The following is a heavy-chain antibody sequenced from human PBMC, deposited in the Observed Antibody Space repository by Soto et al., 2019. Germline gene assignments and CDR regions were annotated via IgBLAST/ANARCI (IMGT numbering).Heavy chain of an antibody. CDR3: ARRGYCSSTSCYSFGMDV. D-gene: IGHD2-2*02. CDR1: GYSFTSYW. Sequence: LGESLKISCKGSGYSFTSYWIGWVRQMPGKGLEWMGIIYPGDSDTRYSPSFQGQVTISADKSISTAYLQWSSLKASDTAMYYCARRGYCSSTSCYSFGMDVWGQGTTVTVSS. J-gene: IGHJ6*02. V-gene: IGHV5-51*01. CDR2: IYPGDSDT.